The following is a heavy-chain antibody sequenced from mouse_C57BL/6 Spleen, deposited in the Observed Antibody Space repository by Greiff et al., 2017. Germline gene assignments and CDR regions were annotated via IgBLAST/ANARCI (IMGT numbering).Heavy chain of an antibody. J-gene: IGHJ3*01. CDR3: ARHYDWGFAY. CDR2: IYPSDGST. D-gene: IGHD2-4*01. CDR1: GYTFTDHT. Sequence: QVQLQQSDAELVKPGASVKISCTVSGYTFTDHTIHWMKQPPEQGLEWIGYIYPSDGSTKYNETLKGKVALTADKSSSTAYMQLNSLTSEDSAVYSCARHYDWGFAYWGQGTLVTVSA. V-gene: IGHV1-78*01.